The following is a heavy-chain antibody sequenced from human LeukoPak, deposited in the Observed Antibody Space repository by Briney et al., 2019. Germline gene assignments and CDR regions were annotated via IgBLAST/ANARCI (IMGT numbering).Heavy chain of an antibody. D-gene: IGHD2-2*01. V-gene: IGHV1-2*02. CDR3: ARSPALYCSSTSCYGPYYFDY. J-gene: IGHJ4*02. Sequence: GASVKVSCKASGYTFTGYYMHWVRQAPGQGLEWMGWINPNSGGTNYAQKFQGRVTMTRDTSISTAYMELSRLRSDDTAVYYCARSPALYCSSTSCYGPYYFDYWGQGTLVTVSS. CDR1: GYTFTGYY. CDR2: INPNSGGT.